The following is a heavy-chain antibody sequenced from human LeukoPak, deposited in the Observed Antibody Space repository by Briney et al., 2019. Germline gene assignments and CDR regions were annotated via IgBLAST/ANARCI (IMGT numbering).Heavy chain of an antibody. V-gene: IGHV4-4*07. Sequence: PSETLSLTCTVSGGSISRYFWSWIRQPAGKGLEWIGRLHTSVNTDYNPSIKSRVTMSVDTSNNQFSLQLSSVTAADTAVYYCVRGHSSTWYYFDYWGQGALLTVPS. D-gene: IGHD6-19*01. CDR3: VRGHSSTWYYFDY. CDR2: LHTSVNT. J-gene: IGHJ4*02. CDR1: GGSISRYF.